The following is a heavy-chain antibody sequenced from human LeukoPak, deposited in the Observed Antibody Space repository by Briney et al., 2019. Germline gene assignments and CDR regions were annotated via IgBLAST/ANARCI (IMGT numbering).Heavy chain of an antibody. D-gene: IGHD1-1*01. CDR2: IYYSGST. V-gene: IGHV4-59*01. Sequence: SETLSLTCTVSGGSISSYYWSWIRQPPGKGLEWIGYIYYSGSTNYNPSPKSRVTISVDTSKNQFSLKLSSVTAADTAVYYCARHTTTPDSYLAYWGQGTLVTVSS. J-gene: IGHJ4*02. CDR1: GGSISSYY. CDR3: ARHTTTPDSYLAY.